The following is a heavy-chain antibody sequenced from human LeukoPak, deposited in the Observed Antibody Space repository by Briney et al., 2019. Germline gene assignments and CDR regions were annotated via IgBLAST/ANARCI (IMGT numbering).Heavy chain of an antibody. CDR3: APGGSIPS. CDR2: ISGSGGST. CDR1: GFTFSSYA. Sequence: PGGSLRLSCAGSGFTFSSYAMNWVRQAPGKGLEWVSAISGSGGSTYYAESVKGRFTISRDNSKNTLSLQMNSLRAEDTAVYYCAPGGSIPSWGQGILVTVSS. V-gene: IGHV3-23*01. J-gene: IGHJ5*02. D-gene: IGHD6-13*01.